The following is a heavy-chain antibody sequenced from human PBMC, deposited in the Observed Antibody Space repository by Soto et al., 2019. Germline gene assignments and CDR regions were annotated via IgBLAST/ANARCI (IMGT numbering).Heavy chain of an antibody. Sequence: SETLSLTCTVSGGSISSYYWSWIRQPPGKGLEWIGYIYYSGSTNYNPSLKSRVTISVDTSKNQFSLKLSSVTAADTAVYYCARHETPADELFGWGQGTLVTVSS. CDR1: GGSISSYY. CDR2: IYYSGST. V-gene: IGHV4-59*08. CDR3: ARHETPADELFG. J-gene: IGHJ4*02. D-gene: IGHD3-3*01.